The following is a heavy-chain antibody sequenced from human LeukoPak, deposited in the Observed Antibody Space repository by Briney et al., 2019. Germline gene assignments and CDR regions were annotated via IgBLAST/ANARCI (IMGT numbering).Heavy chain of an antibody. V-gene: IGHV4-61*01. D-gene: IGHD2-21*02. CDR3: ARSYCGSDRYSGTYWYFDL. Sequence: SETLSLTCTVSGGSVSSGSFYWSWIRQPPGKGLEWIGYISYSGSTNYNPSLKSRVTISVDTSKNQFSLKLSSVTAADTAVYYCARSYCGSDRYSGTYWYFDLWGRGTLVTVSS. CDR1: GGSVSSGSFY. J-gene: IGHJ2*01. CDR2: ISYSGST.